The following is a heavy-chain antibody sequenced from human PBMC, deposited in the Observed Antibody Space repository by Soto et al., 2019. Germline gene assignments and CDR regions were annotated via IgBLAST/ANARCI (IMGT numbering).Heavy chain of an antibody. CDR1: GFSLSTNGVG. Sequence: SGPTLVNPTQTLTLTCTLSGFSLSTNGVGVGWIRQPPGKALEWLALIYWDGDKRYSPSLKSRLTITKDTSKNQVVLTMTNMDPVDTATYYCAHRLRIEVSGTVTSGFDFWGQGTKVTVSS. V-gene: IGHV2-5*02. J-gene: IGHJ3*01. CDR3: AHRLRIEVSGTVTSGFDF. CDR2: IYWDGDK. D-gene: IGHD6-19*01.